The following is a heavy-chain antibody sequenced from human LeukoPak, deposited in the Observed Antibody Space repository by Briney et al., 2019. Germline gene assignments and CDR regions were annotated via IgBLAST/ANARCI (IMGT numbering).Heavy chain of an antibody. J-gene: IGHJ4*02. Sequence: SETLSLTCGVSGYSISSGYHWGWIRQPTGKGLEWIGSMSHSGSTYYNPSLKSRVTISVDTSKNQFSVKLSSVTAADTAVYYCARHHLYDSSGDGRFYFDYWGQGTLVTVSS. D-gene: IGHD3-22*01. CDR1: GYSISSGYH. V-gene: IGHV4-38-2*01. CDR3: ARHHLYDSSGDGRFYFDY. CDR2: MSHSGST.